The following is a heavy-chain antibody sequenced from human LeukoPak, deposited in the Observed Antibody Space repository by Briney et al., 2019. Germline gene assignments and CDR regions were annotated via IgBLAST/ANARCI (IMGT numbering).Heavy chain of an antibody. D-gene: IGHD3-22*01. Sequence: PSETLSLTCTVSGGSISSSSYYWGWIRQPPGKGLEWIGSIYYSGSTYYNPSLKSRVTISVDTSKNQFSLKLSSVTAADTAVYYCATQASVRGPYYYDSSGYYYVDYWGQGTLVTVSS. CDR1: GGSISSSSYY. CDR2: IYYSGST. V-gene: IGHV4-39*07. J-gene: IGHJ4*02. CDR3: ATQASVRGPYYYDSSGYYYVDY.